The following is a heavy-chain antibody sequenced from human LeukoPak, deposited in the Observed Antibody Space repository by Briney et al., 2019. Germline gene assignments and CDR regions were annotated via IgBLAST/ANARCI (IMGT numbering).Heavy chain of an antibody. Sequence: GGSLRLSCSASGFTLSSSYMSWVRQAPGEGLEWVSVIYSGGSTYYTDYVKGRFTISRDNSKNTLYLQMNSLRIEDTAVYYCARVAFRSSSYISGIDYWGQGTLVTVSS. D-gene: IGHD6-6*01. CDR3: ARVAFRSSSYISGIDY. CDR1: GFTLSSSY. J-gene: IGHJ4*02. V-gene: IGHV3-53*01. CDR2: IYSGGST.